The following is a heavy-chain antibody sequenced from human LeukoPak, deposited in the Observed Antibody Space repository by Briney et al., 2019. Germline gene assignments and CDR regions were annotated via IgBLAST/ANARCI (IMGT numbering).Heavy chain of an antibody. J-gene: IGHJ3*02. CDR2: MNPNSGNT. D-gene: IGHD4-17*01. CDR1: GYAFIIYD. CDR3: ARGYGSRASRGAFDI. V-gene: IGHV1-8*01. Sequence: ASVTVSFTGSGYAFIIYDINWVRQATGQGREWVGWMNPNSGNTGYSQKFQGRVTITRNTSISTAYMELSSLRSEDTAVYYCARGYGSRASRGAFDIWGQGTMVTVSS.